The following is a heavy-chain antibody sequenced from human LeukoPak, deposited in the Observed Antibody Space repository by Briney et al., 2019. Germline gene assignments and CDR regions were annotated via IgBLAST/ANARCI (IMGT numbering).Heavy chain of an antibody. CDR1: GFTFSLYA. D-gene: IGHD5-18*01. Sequence: PGGSLRLSCAASGFTFSLYAMNWVRQAPGKGLEGVSYIDSGSDDRLFADSVRGRFTISRDNAKNSVYLQMSSLRPEDSGVYYCARDTYPPQLIDYWGQGTLVTVSS. J-gene: IGHJ4*02. V-gene: IGHV3-21*05. CDR3: ARDTYPPQLIDY. CDR2: IDSGSDDR.